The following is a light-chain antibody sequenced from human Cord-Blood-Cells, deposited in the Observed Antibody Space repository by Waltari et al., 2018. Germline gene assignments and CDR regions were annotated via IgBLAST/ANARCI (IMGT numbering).Light chain of an antibody. CDR2: WAS. J-gene: IGKJ4*01. V-gene: IGKV4-1*01. CDR1: QSVLYSSNNKNY. CDR3: QQYYSTPLT. Sequence: DIVMTQSSDSLAVSLGERAPPNCQSSQSVLYSSNNKNYLAWYQQKPGQPPKLLIYWASTRESGVPDRFSGSGSGTDFTLTISSLQAEDVAVYYCQQYYSTPLTFGGGTKVEIK.